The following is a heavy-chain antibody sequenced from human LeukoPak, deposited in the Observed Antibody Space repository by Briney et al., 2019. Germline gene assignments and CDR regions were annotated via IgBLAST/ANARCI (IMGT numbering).Heavy chain of an antibody. CDR2: ISASGDNT. V-gene: IGHV3-23*01. CDR3: AKRGAVTSYYFDY. CDR1: GFTFSSYA. J-gene: IGHJ4*02. Sequence: GGSLRLSCAASGFTFSSYAMSWVRQTPGRGLKWVSAISASGDNTYFADSVKGRFTISRDNSKNTLYLQMNSLSAEDTAVYYCAKRGAVTSYYFDYWGQGTLVTVSS. D-gene: IGHD4-17*01.